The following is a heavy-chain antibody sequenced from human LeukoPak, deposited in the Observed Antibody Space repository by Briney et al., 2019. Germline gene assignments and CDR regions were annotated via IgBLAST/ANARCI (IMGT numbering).Heavy chain of an antibody. D-gene: IGHD4-11*01. V-gene: IGHV4-59*01. Sequence: SETLSLTCTVSGGSISSYYWSWIRQPPGKGLEWIGYIYYSGSTNYNPSLKSRVTISVDTSKNQFSLKLSSVTAADTAVYYCARVGGSNYRFFDPWGQGTLVTVSS. J-gene: IGHJ5*02. CDR3: ARVGGSNYRFFDP. CDR2: IYYSGST. CDR1: GGSISSYY.